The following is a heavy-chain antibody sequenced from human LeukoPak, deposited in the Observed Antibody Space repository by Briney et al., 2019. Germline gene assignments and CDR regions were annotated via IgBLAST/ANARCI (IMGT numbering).Heavy chain of an antibody. J-gene: IGHJ4*02. D-gene: IGHD6-19*01. CDR1: GFTFSSYS. V-gene: IGHV3-21*01. CDR2: ISSSSSYI. CDR3: ARDGYSSGRPPYYFDY. Sequence: PGGSLRLSCAASGFTFSSYSMNWVRQAPGKGLEWVSSISSSSSYIYYADSVKGRFTISRGNAKNSLYLQMNSLRAEDTAVYYCARDGYSSGRPPYYFDYWGQGTLVTVSS.